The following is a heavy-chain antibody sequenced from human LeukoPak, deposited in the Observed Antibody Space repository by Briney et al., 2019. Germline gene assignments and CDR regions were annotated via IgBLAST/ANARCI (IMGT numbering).Heavy chain of an antibody. J-gene: IGHJ4*02. CDR2: MRDRNKNYAT. V-gene: IGHV3-73*01. Sequence: GGSLRLSCAASGIGFQGSAVHWVRQSSGRGLEWVGCMRDRNKNYATIYGASVRGRFTISRDDPVNTATLRMNSLRSEDTAVYFCIRHVEYVTPDSWGQGTLVTVSS. D-gene: IGHD3-16*01. CDR3: IRHVEYVTPDS. CDR1: GIGFQGSA.